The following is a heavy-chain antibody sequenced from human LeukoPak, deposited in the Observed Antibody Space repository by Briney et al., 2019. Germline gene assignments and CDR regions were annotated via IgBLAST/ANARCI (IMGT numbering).Heavy chain of an antibody. J-gene: IGHJ5*02. CDR3: ARVKVDSYYDFWSGYYSTDNWFDP. V-gene: IGHV1-18*01. Sequence: GASVKVSCKASGYTFTSYGISWVRQAPGQGLEWMGWISACNGNTNYAQKLQGRVTMTTDTSTSTAYMELRSLRSDDTAVYYCARVKVDSYYDFWSGYYSTDNWFDPWGQGTLVTVSS. D-gene: IGHD3-3*01. CDR2: ISACNGNT. CDR1: GYTFTSYG.